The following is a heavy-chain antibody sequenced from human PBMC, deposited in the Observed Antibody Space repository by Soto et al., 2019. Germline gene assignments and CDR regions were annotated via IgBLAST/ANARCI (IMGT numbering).Heavy chain of an antibody. CDR1: VGSISSGGYY. Sequence: SETLCVTCTFSVGSISSGGYYWSWIRQHPGKGLEWIGYIYYSGSTYYNPSLKSRVTISVGTSKNQFSLKLSSVTAADTAVYYCAIAVAGMFSTIDYWGQGTMVTVSS. D-gene: IGHD6-19*01. J-gene: IGHJ4*02. CDR3: AIAVAGMFSTIDY. V-gene: IGHV4-31*03. CDR2: IYYSGST.